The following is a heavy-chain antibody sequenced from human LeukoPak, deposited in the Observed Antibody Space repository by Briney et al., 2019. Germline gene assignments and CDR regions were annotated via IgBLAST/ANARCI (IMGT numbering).Heavy chain of an antibody. D-gene: IGHD3-10*01. CDR3: ARLSAYYYGSFFYYYMDV. V-gene: IGHV3-7*01. CDR2: IKQDESER. CDR1: GFSFSSYW. J-gene: IGHJ6*03. Sequence: GGSLRLSCEGSGFSFSSYWMTWVRQSPGKGPEWVANIKQDESERYTVDSVKGRFTISRDNAKNSVYLHMNSLRAEDAALYYCARLSAYYYGSFFYYYMDVWGKGTTVTVSS.